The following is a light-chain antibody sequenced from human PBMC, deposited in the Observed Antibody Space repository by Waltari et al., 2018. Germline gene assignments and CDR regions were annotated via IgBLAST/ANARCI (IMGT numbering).Light chain of an antibody. CDR2: DVS. CDR1: SSDIGGYNY. J-gene: IGLJ2*01. CDR3: SSYIDSSTLEL. Sequence: QSALTQPASVSGSPGQSITISCTGTSSDIGGYNYVPWYQQVPGKAPKLIIYDVSNLPSWVSSRFSGSKSGNTASRTISGLQAEDEANYYCSSYIDSSTLELFGGGTSLTVL. V-gene: IGLV2-14*03.